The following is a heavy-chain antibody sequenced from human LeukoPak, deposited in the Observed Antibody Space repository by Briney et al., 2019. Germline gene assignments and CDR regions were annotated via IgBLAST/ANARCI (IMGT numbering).Heavy chain of an antibody. V-gene: IGHV4-61*08. Sequence: PSQTLSLTCTVSGGSISSGDYYWSWIRQPPGKGLEGIGYIYYSGSTNYNPSLKSRVTISVDTSKNQFSLKLSSVTAADTAVYYCAGTIAAAGLYFDYWGQGTLVTVSS. J-gene: IGHJ4*02. D-gene: IGHD6-13*01. CDR1: GGSISSGDYY. CDR3: AGTIAAAGLYFDY. CDR2: IYYSGST.